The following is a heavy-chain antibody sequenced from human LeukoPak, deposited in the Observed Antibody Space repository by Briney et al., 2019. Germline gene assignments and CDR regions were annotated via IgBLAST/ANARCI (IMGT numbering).Heavy chain of an antibody. CDR1: GYTFTGYY. Sequence: ASVNVSCKASGYTFTGYYMHWVRQAPGQGLEWMGRINPNSGGTNYAQKFQGRVTMTRDTSISTAYMELRRLRSDDTAVYYCARDNSGDNGLHFDYWGQGTLVTVSS. CDR2: INPNSGGT. CDR3: ARDNSGDNGLHFDY. V-gene: IGHV1-2*06. D-gene: IGHD2-8*01. J-gene: IGHJ4*02.